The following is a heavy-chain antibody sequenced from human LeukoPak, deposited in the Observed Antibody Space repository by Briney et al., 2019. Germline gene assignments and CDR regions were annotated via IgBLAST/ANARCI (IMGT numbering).Heavy chain of an antibody. CDR1: GGSLSGFY. V-gene: IGHV4-59*01. CDR3: ARVYCSGGSCYFVY. J-gene: IGHJ4*02. D-gene: IGHD2-15*01. Sequence: SEILSLTCAVYGGSLSGFYWSWIRQPPGKGLEWIGYIYYSGSTNYNPSLKSRVTISVDTSKNQFSLKLSSVTAADTAVYYCARVYCSGGSCYFVYWGQGTLVTVSS. CDR2: IYYSGST.